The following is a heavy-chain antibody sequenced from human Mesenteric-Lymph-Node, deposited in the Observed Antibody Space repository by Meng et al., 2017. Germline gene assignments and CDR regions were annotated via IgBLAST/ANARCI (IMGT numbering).Heavy chain of an antibody. CDR2: IYTSGCT. D-gene: IGHD3-22*01. J-gene: IGHJ6*02. CDR1: GGSISSGSYY. CDR3: ARGGYYYDSSGFYGMDV. Sequence: SETLSLTCTVSGGSISSGSYYWSWIRQPAGKGLEWIGRIYTSGCTNYNPSLKSRVTISVDTSKNQFSLKLSSVTAADTAVYYCARGGYYYDSSGFYGMDVWGQGTTVTVSS. V-gene: IGHV4-61*02.